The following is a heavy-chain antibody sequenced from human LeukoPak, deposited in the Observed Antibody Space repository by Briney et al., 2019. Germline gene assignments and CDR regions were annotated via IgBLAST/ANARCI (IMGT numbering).Heavy chain of an antibody. D-gene: IGHD1-26*01. J-gene: IGHJ4*02. V-gene: IGHV4-34*01. CDR1: GGSFSGYY. Sequence: SETLSLTCAVYGGSFSGYYWSWIRQPPGKGLEWIGEINHSGSTNYNPSLKSRVTISVDTSKNQFSLKLSSVTAADTAVYYCARDSGSYSSGYFDYWGQGTLVTVSS. CDR3: ARDSGSYSSGYFDY. CDR2: INHSGST.